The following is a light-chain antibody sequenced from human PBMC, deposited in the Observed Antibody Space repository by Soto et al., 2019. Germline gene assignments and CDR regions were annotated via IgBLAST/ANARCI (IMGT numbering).Light chain of an antibody. V-gene: IGKV3-20*01. CDR1: QSVDSNF. Sequence: ENVLTQSPGTLSLSPGERATLSCRASQSVDSNFLAWYQQKPGQAPRLLIYGASTRAAGVPDRFSGSGSGTDFTLTITRLEPEDFAVYYCQQYGRSRLMYTFGQGTKLGVK. J-gene: IGKJ2*01. CDR2: GAS. CDR3: QQYGRSRLMYT.